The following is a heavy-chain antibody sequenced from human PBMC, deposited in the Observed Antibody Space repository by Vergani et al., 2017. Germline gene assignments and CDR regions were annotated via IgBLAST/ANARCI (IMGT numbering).Heavy chain of an antibody. V-gene: IGHV3-9*01. J-gene: IGHJ4*02. CDR1: GFTFDDYA. D-gene: IGHD6-19*01. CDR2: ISWNSGSI. CDR3: ARDWGRQWLVQGAFDY. Sequence: EVQLVESGGGLVQPGRSLRLSCAASGFTFDDYAMHWVRQAPGKGLEWVSGISWNSGSIGYADSVKGRFTSSRDNAKNSLYLQMNSLRAEDTAVYYCARDWGRQWLVQGAFDYWGQGTLVTVSS.